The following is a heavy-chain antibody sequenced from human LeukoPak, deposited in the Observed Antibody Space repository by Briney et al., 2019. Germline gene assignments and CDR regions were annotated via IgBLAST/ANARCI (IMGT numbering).Heavy chain of an antibody. CDR1: GGSFSGYY. CDR3: ARDGNYYDSSGYYEIDY. Sequence: PSETLSLTCAVYGGSFSGYYWSWIRQPPGKGLEWIGSIYYSGSTYYNPSLKSRVTISVDTSKNQFSLKLSSVTAADTAVYYCARDGNYYDSSGYYEIDYWGQGTLVTVSS. J-gene: IGHJ4*02. CDR2: IYYSGST. D-gene: IGHD3-22*01. V-gene: IGHV4-34*01.